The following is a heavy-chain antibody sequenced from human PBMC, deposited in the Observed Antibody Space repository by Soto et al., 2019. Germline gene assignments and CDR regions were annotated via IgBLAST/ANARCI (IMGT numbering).Heavy chain of an antibody. V-gene: IGHV3-23*01. Sequence: EVPLLESGGGLVQPGGSLRLSCAASGFTFSNYAIRWVRQARGKGLEWVSSITGSGDSTYYADSVKGRFTISRDNSXNXLXXQMNILRAEDTAVYYCAKDPHQYSSRWYLEWWFDPWGQGTLVTVSS. CDR2: ITGSGDST. CDR1: GFTFSNYA. J-gene: IGHJ5*02. CDR3: AKDPHQYSSRWYLEWWFDP. D-gene: IGHD6-13*01.